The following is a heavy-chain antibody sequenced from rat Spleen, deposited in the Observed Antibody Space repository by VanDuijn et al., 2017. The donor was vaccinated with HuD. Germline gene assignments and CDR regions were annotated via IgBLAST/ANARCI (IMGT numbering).Heavy chain of an antibody. CDR3: ARGRLFDY. CDR2: ISYDGSST. V-gene: IGHV5-7*01. Sequence: EVQLVESGGGLVQPGRSMKLSCAASGFTFNNYGMAWVRQAPKKGLEWVATISYDGSSTYYRDSVKGRFTISRDNAKSTLYLQMDSLRSEDTATYYCARGRLFDYWGQGVMVTVSS. CDR1: GFTFNNYG. J-gene: IGHJ2*01.